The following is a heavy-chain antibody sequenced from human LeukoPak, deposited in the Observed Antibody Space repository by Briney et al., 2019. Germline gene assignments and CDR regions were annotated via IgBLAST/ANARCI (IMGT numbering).Heavy chain of an antibody. CDR1: GGSFSGYY. D-gene: IGHD1-26*01. V-gene: IGHV4-34*01. J-gene: IGHJ4*02. Sequence: SETLSLTCAVYGGSFSGYYWSWIRQPPGKGLEWIGEINHSGSTNYNPSLKSRVTMSVDTSKNQFSLKLSSVTAADTAVYYCARSKALLPTANDYWGQGTLVTVSS. CDR2: INHSGST. CDR3: ARSKALLPTANDY.